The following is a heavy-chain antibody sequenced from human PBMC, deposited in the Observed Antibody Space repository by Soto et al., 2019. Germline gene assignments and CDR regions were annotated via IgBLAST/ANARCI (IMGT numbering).Heavy chain of an antibody. Sequence: KAGGSLRLSCVASGFNLSHPWMTWVRQAAGKGLEWVGRIKSKTDGGTADYAAPVKGRATISRDDSKNTVYLQMNSLKTEDTAVYYCTTGIYYDILTGYHNVAYWGQGALVTVSS. CDR2: IKSKTDGGTA. J-gene: IGHJ4*02. CDR3: TTGIYYDILTGYHNVAY. V-gene: IGHV3-15*01. D-gene: IGHD3-9*01. CDR1: GFNLSHPW.